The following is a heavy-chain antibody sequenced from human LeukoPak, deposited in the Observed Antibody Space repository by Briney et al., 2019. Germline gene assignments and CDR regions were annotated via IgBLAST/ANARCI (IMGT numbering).Heavy chain of an antibody. CDR2: ISYDGSNK. D-gene: IGHD5-12*01. CDR1: GFTFSSYA. J-gene: IGHJ6*02. V-gene: IGHV3-30-3*01. Sequence: GRSLRLSCAASGFTFSSYAMHWVRQAPGKGLEWVAVISYDGSNKYYADSVKGRFTISRDNSKNTLYLQMNSLRAEDTAVYYCASGYGEYYYYGMDVWGQGTTVTVSS. CDR3: ASGYGEYYYYGMDV.